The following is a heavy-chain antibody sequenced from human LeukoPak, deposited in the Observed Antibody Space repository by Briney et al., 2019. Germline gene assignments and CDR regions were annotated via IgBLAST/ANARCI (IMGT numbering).Heavy chain of an antibody. Sequence: SETLSLTCAVYGGSFSGYYWSWIRQPPGKGLEWIGEINHSGGTNYNPSLKSRVTISVDTSKNQFSLKLSSVTAADTAVYYCAREPRRDGYKDYWGQGTLVTVSS. CDR3: AREPRRDGYKDY. J-gene: IGHJ4*02. D-gene: IGHD5-24*01. CDR2: INHSGGT. V-gene: IGHV4-34*01. CDR1: GGSFSGYY.